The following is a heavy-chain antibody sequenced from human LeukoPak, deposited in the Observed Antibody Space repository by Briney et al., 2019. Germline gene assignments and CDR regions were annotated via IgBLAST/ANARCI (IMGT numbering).Heavy chain of an antibody. V-gene: IGHV3-21*01. D-gene: IGHD5-18*01. CDR3: ARDVGYRSWFDP. CDR2: ISSSTSYI. J-gene: IGHJ5*02. Sequence: GGSLRLSCAASGFTFSSYSMNWIRQAPGKGLEWVSSISSSTSYIYYADSVKSRFTISKDNAKNSLYLQMNSLRAEDTAVYYCARDVGYRSWFDPWGQGTLVIVSS. CDR1: GFTFSSYS.